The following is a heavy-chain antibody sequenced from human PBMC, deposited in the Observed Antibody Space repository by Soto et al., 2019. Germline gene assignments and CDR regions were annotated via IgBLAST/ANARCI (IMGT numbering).Heavy chain of an antibody. CDR1: GFTFSSCA. D-gene: IGHD6-13*01. CDR2: ISGSGGST. V-gene: IGHV3-23*01. Sequence: EVQLLESGGGLVQPGGSLRLSCAASGFTFSSCAMSWVRQAPGKGLEWVSAISGSGGSTYYADSVKGRFTISRDNSKNTLYLQMNSLRAEDTAVYYCAKDLRYSSSWYYFDYWGQGTLVTVSS. J-gene: IGHJ4*02. CDR3: AKDLRYSSSWYYFDY.